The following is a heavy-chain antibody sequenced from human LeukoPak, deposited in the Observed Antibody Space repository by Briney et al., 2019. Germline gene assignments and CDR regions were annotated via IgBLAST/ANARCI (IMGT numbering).Heavy chain of an antibody. Sequence: VASVKVSCKASGYTFTVYYMHWGRQTPGQGVEWMGWINPNSGGTNYVQKFQGSVTMTRDTSISTAYMELSRLRSDDTAVYYCARDLTVTTQPKPHYGMDVWGQGTTVTVSS. D-gene: IGHD4-11*01. CDR3: ARDLTVTTQPKPHYGMDV. J-gene: IGHJ6*02. CDR1: GYTFTVYY. CDR2: INPNSGGT. V-gene: IGHV1-2*02.